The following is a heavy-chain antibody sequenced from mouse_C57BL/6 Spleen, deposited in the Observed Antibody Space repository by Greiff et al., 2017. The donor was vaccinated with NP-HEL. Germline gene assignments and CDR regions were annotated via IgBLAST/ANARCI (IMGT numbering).Heavy chain of an antibody. CDR3: ASLYYGSSYRYFDV. CDR2: IYPSDSET. D-gene: IGHD1-1*01. CDR1: GYTFTSYW. Sequence: VQLQQPGAELVRPGSSVKLSCKASGYTFTSYWMDWVKQRPGQGLEWIGNIYPSDSETHYNQKFKDKATLTVDKSSSTAYMQLSSLTSEDSAVYYCASLYYGSSYRYFDVWGTGTTVTVSS. V-gene: IGHV1-61*01. J-gene: IGHJ1*03.